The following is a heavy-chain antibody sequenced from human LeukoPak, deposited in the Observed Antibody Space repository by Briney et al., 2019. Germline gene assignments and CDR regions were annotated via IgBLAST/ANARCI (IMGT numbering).Heavy chain of an antibody. Sequence: GGSLRLSCAASGFTLSSYAMSWVRQAPGKGLEWVSAISGSGGSTYYADSVKGRFTISRDNSKNTLYLQMNSLRAEDTAVYYCARHVLELPGGFDYWGQGTLVTVSS. CDR2: ISGSGGST. CDR3: ARHVLELPGGFDY. V-gene: IGHV3-23*01. J-gene: IGHJ4*02. CDR1: GFTLSSYA. D-gene: IGHD1-26*01.